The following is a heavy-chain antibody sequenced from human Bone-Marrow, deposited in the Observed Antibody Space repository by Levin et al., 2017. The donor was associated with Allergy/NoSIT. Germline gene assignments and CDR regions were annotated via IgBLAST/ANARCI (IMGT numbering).Heavy chain of an antibody. CDR1: GFNISSYG. CDR3: VRDIQRKDDSLAGLDP. D-gene: IGHD3-16*01. CDR2: IWFDGSQK. Sequence: PGGSLRLSCAASGFNISSYGMHWVRQAPGKGLEWVALIWFDGSQKFYVDSVKGRFTISRDNSRNTLSLQMNRLRVEDAAMYYCVRDIQRKDDSLAGLDPWGQGALVTVSA. J-gene: IGHJ5*02. V-gene: IGHV3-33*01.